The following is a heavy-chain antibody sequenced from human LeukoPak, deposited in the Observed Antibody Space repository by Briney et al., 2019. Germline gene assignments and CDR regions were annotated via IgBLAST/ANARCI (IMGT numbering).Heavy chain of an antibody. CDR3: ARYSGAYGSGSYIDY. CDR2: IRYDGSNK. CDR1: GFTFSSYG. Sequence: PGGSLRLSCAASGFTFSSYGMHWVRQAPGKGLEWVAFIRYDGSNKYYADSVKGRFTISRDNSKNTLYLQMNSLRAEDAAVYYCARYSGAYGSGSYIDYWGQGTLVTVSS. D-gene: IGHD3-10*01. J-gene: IGHJ4*02. V-gene: IGHV3-30*02.